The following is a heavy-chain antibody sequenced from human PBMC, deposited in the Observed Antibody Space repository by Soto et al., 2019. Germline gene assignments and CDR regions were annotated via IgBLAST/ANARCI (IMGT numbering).Heavy chain of an antibody. Sequence: GSLRLSCAASGFTFSSYSMNWVRQAPGKGLEWVSYVSSSSSTIFYSDSVKGRFTISRDNAKNSLYLQMNSLRDEDTAVYYCARESRFLEWLSLNWFDPWGQGTLVTVSS. CDR2: VSSSSSTI. CDR1: GFTFSSYS. J-gene: IGHJ5*02. V-gene: IGHV3-48*02. CDR3: ARESRFLEWLSLNWFDP. D-gene: IGHD3-3*01.